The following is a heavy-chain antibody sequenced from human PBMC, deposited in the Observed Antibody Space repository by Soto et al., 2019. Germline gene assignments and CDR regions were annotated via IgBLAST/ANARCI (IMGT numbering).Heavy chain of an antibody. CDR1: GYTLTGYY. CDR3: ARGGYYDSGIYKGDLDV. D-gene: IGHD3-22*01. Sequence: QAQLVQSGAEVKKPGTSLRVSCKASGYTLTGYYLHWVRQAPGQGLEWMGWLNPDSGEAIYAQRFEGRVSMTRDTTISTAYMDVKRLGSDDTAVYYCARGGYYDSGIYKGDLDVWGQWTLVTVSS. V-gene: IGHV1-2*02. CDR2: LNPDSGEA. J-gene: IGHJ3*01.